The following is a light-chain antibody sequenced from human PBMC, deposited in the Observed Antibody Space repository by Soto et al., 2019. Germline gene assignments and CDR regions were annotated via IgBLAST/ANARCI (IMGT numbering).Light chain of an antibody. J-gene: IGLJ2*01. Sequence: QSALTQPPSASGTPGQRVTISCSGSSSNIGSNTVNWYHHLPGTAPKLLIYSNNERPSGVPDRFSGSKSGTSASLAISGLQSEDEADYYCAAWDDSLNGPVFGGGTKVTVL. CDR2: SNN. CDR1: SSNIGSNT. V-gene: IGLV1-44*01. CDR3: AAWDDSLNGPV.